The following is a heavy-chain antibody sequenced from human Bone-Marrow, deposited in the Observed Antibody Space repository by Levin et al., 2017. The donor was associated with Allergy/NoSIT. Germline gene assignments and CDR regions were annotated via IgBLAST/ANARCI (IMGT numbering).Heavy chain of an antibody. CDR3: TRDSPSAYFDS. CDR2: IHYSGYT. Sequence: PSETLSLTCSVSGGSITAGGYYWNWIRQHPTRGLEWIGYIHYSGYTYYNPSLKTRVTMSVDTSESQFSLKVYSVTAADTAVYYCTRDSPSAYFDSWGQGTLVTVSS. V-gene: IGHV4-31*03. CDR1: GGSITAGGYY. D-gene: IGHD2-2*01. J-gene: IGHJ4*02.